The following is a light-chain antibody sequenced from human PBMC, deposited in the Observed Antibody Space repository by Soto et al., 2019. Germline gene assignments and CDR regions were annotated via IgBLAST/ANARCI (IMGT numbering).Light chain of an antibody. CDR2: GAS. Sequence: EIVMTQSPATLSVSPGERATLSCRASQSVSSNLAWYQQKPGQGPRLLIYGASNRATGVPARFSGSGSGTEFTLTISSLQSEYFAVYYCQHYNNWPPLTFGQGTRLEIK. J-gene: IGKJ5*01. V-gene: IGKV3-15*01. CDR1: QSVSSN. CDR3: QHYNNWPPLT.